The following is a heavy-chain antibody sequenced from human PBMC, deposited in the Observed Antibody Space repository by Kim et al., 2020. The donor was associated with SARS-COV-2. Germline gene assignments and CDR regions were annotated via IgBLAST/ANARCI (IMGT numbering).Heavy chain of an antibody. V-gene: IGHV3-21*01. CDR3: ARFMEPRDHFDY. D-gene: IGHD3-3*01. CDR1: GFTFSSYS. Sequence: GGSLRLSCAASGFTFSSYSMNWVRQAPGKGLEWVSSISSSSSYIYYADSVKGRFTISRDNAKNSLYLQMNSLRAEDTAVYYCARFMEPRDHFDYWGQGTLVTVSS. J-gene: IGHJ4*02. CDR2: ISSSSSYI.